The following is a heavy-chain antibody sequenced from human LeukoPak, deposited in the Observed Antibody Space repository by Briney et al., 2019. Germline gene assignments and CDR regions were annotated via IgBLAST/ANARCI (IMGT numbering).Heavy chain of an antibody. CDR3: ARGGGITRGMNYFDY. CDR2: INPNSGGT. D-gene: IGHD3-16*01. V-gene: IGHV1-2*02. CDR1: GYTFTGYY. Sequence: ASVKVSCKASGYTFTGYYMHWVRQAPGQGLEWMGWINPNSGGTNYAQKFQGRVTMTRDTSISTAYMELSRLRSDDTAVYYCARGGGITRGMNYFDYWGQGTLVTVSS. J-gene: IGHJ4*02.